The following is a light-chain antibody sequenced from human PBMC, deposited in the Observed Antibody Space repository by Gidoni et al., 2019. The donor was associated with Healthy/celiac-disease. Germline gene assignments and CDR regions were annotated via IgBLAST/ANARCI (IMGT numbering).Light chain of an antibody. V-gene: IGKV3-11*01. Sequence: EIVLTQSPATLSLSPGERATLSCRASQSVSSYLAWYQQKPGQAPRLLINDASNRATGIPARFSGSGSGTDFTLTISSLEPEDFAVYYCQQRSNWLALTFGGXTKVEIK. CDR1: QSVSSY. J-gene: IGKJ4*01. CDR2: DAS. CDR3: QQRSNWLALT.